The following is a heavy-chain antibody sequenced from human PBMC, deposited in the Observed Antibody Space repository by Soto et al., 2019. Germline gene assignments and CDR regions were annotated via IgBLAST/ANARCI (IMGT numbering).Heavy chain of an antibody. D-gene: IGHD3-10*01. CDR2: INPNSGGT. CDR1: GYTFTGYY. J-gene: IGHJ4*02. V-gene: IGHV1-2*04. Sequence: ASVKVSCKASGYTFTGYYMHWVRQAPGQGLEWMGWINPNSGGTNYAQKFQGWVTMTRDTSISTAYMELSRLRSDDTAVYYCARSDGSGTRRFDYWGQGTLVTVSS. CDR3: ARSDGSGTRRFDY.